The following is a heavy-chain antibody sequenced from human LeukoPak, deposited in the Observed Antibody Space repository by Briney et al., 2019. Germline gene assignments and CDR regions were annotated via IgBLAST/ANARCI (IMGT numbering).Heavy chain of an antibody. CDR2: IYSGGST. V-gene: IGHV3-66*01. D-gene: IGHD5-18*01. Sequence: GGSLRLSCAASGFTVSSNYMSWVRQAPGKGLEWVSVIYSGGSTYYADSVKGRFTISRDNSKNMLYLQMNSLRAEDTAVYYCASRTRYSYGSYYFDYWGQGTLVTVSS. J-gene: IGHJ4*02. CDR1: GFTVSSNY. CDR3: ASRTRYSYGSYYFDY.